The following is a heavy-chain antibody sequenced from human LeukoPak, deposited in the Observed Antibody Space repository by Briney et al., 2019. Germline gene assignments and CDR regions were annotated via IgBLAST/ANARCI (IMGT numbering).Heavy chain of an antibody. D-gene: IGHD3-22*01. Sequence: SETLSLTCTVSGGSISSYYWSWIRQPPGKGLEWIGYIYYSGSTNYNPSLKSRVTISVDTSKNQFSLRLTSVTAADTAVYYCAREGRYYDSSGYSFDYWGQGTLVTVSS. V-gene: IGHV4-4*08. CDR2: IYYSGST. J-gene: IGHJ4*02. CDR1: GGSISSYY. CDR3: AREGRYYDSSGYSFDY.